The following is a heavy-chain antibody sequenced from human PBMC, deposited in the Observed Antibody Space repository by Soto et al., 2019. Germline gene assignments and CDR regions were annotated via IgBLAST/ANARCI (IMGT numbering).Heavy chain of an antibody. CDR2: IIPILGIA. Sequence: ASVKVSCKASGGTFSSYTISWVRQAPGQGLEWMGRIIPILGIANYAQKFQGRVTITADKSTSTAYMELSSLRSEDTAVYYCARGQAPRGWFDPWGQGTLVTVSS. CDR3: ARGQAPRGWFDP. J-gene: IGHJ5*02. D-gene: IGHD6-6*01. V-gene: IGHV1-69*02. CDR1: GGTFSSYT.